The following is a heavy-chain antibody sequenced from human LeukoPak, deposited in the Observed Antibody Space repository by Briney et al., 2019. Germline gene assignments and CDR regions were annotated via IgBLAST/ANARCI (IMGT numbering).Heavy chain of an antibody. J-gene: IGHJ6*03. CDR2: IYHSGST. Sequence: PSETLSLTCTVSGYSISSGYYWGWIRQPPGKGLEWIGSIYHSGSTYYNPSLKSRVTISVDTSKNQFSLKLSSATAADTAVYYCARVRCSGGSCPYYYYYYYMDVWGKGTTVTVSS. D-gene: IGHD2-15*01. CDR3: ARVRCSGGSCPYYYYYYYMDV. V-gene: IGHV4-38-2*02. CDR1: GYSISSGYY.